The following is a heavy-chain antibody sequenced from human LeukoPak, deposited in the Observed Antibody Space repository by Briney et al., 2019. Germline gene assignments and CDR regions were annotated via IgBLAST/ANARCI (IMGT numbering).Heavy chain of an antibody. D-gene: IGHD5-12*01. CDR3: ARDGMGGYDYFDY. J-gene: IGHJ4*02. V-gene: IGHV3-11*05. Sequence: PGGALSLSCAASGFPFSDFYMTRVRPAPGEGLEGVLYISSSNIDTNYADSVKGRFTVSRDNAKNSLYLQMNSLRAEDTAVYYCARDGMGGYDYFDYWGQGTLVTVSS. CDR1: GFPFSDFY. CDR2: ISSSNIDT.